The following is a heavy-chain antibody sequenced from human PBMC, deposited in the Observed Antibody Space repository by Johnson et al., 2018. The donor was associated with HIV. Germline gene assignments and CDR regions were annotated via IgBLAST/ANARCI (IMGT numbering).Heavy chain of an antibody. Sequence: VQLVESGGGVVQPGRSLRLSCTASGFTFGDYAMSWVRQAPGKGLEWVANIKQDGSDKYYVDSVKGRFTISRDNAKNSLYLQMNSLRAEDTAVYYCARGVYSSSWYGAFDIWGQGTMVTVSS. CDR2: IKQDGSDK. CDR1: GFTFGDYA. V-gene: IGHV3-7*05. D-gene: IGHD6-13*01. CDR3: ARGVYSSSWYGAFDI. J-gene: IGHJ3*02.